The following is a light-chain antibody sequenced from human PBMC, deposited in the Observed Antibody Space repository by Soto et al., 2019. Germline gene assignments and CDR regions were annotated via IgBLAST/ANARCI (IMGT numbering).Light chain of an antibody. V-gene: IGKV3-15*01. CDR3: QHYNNRPLT. Sequence: EIVMTQSPATLSVSPGERATLCCRASQSVRSDLAWYQHKPGQAPRLLIYGASTRATGIPVRFSGSGSGTEFTLTISSLQSEDFAVYYCQHYNNRPLTFGGGTKVDIK. CDR1: QSVRSD. J-gene: IGKJ4*01. CDR2: GAS.